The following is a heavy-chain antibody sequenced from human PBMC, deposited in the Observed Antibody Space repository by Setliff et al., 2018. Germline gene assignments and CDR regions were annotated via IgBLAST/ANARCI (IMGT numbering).Heavy chain of an antibody. CDR3: AREIRNMCYFDS. CDR2: IYPGDYDT. V-gene: IGHV5-51*01. D-gene: IGHD3-10*01. J-gene: IGHJ4*01. CDR1: GYSFTTYW. Sequence: GESLKISCKASGYSFTTYWIAWVRQMPGKGLEWMGVIYPGDYDTSYAQDFQSRVSVTRDPSTTTAFMELSSLRSDDTAIYYCAREIRNMCYFDSWGRGTLVTVSS.